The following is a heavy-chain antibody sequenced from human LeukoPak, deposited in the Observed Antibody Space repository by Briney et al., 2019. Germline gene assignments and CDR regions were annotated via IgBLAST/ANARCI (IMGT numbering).Heavy chain of an antibody. D-gene: IGHD2-2*01. CDR3: ARADALGYCSSTSCPYYYYYMDV. Sequence: ASVKVSCKASGYTFTGYYMHWVRQAPGQGLEWMGWINPNSGGTNYAQKFQGRVTMTRDTSTSTAYMELSRLRSDDTAVYYCARADALGYCSSTSCPYYYYYMDVWGKGTTVTISS. V-gene: IGHV1-2*02. J-gene: IGHJ6*03. CDR2: INPNSGGT. CDR1: GYTFTGYY.